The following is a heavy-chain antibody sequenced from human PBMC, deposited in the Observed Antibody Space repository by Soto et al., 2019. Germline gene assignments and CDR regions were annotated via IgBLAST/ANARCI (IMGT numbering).Heavy chain of an antibody. J-gene: IGHJ4*02. Sequence: SVTLSLTCPVSGGSISIGGYYWLWIRQHPGNCLEWIGYIYYSGSTYYNPSLKSRVTISVDTSKNQFSLKLSSVTAADTAVYYCARAIQYYYDSSGTSYYFDYWGQGTLVTVSS. CDR1: GGSISIGGYY. CDR3: ARAIQYYYDSSGTSYYFDY. V-gene: IGHV4-31*03. D-gene: IGHD3-22*01. CDR2: IYYSGST.